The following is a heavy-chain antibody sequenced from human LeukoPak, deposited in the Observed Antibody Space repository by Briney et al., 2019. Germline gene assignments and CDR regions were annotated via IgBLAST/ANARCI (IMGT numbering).Heavy chain of an antibody. J-gene: IGHJ4*02. CDR3: ARGLYSSGWALFDY. Sequence: PSETLSLTCAVYGGSFNGYYWSWIRRAPGKGLEWIGEINHSGSSNYNPSLKSRVTMSVDTSKNQFSLKLSSVTAADTAVYYCARGLYSSGWALFDYWGQGTLVTVSS. CDR1: GGSFNGYY. CDR2: INHSGSS. V-gene: IGHV4-34*01. D-gene: IGHD6-19*01.